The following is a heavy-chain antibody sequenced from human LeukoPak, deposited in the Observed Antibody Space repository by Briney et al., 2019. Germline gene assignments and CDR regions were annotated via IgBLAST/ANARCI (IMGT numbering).Heavy chain of an antibody. D-gene: IGHD2-15*01. V-gene: IGHV3-53*01. Sequence: PGGSLRLSCAASGFTVSSNYMSWVRQAPGKGLEWVSVIYSGGSTYYADSVKGRFTISRDNSKNTLYLQMNSLRAEDTAVYYCARSGSGSCPCFDYWGQGTLVTVSS. CDR3: ARSGSGSCPCFDY. CDR2: IYSGGST. J-gene: IGHJ4*02. CDR1: GFTVSSNY.